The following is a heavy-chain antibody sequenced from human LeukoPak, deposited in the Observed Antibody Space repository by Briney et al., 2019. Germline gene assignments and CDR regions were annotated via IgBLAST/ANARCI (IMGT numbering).Heavy chain of an antibody. J-gene: IGHJ2*01. CDR1: GGSISSGDYY. CDR2: IYYSGST. CDR3: ASNWGPFWYFDL. D-gene: IGHD3-16*01. V-gene: IGHV4-30-4*01. Sequence: SQTLSLTCTVSGGSISSGDYYWSWIRQPPGKGLEWIGYIYYSGSTYYNPSLKSRVTISVDTTKNQFSLKLSPVTAADTAVYYCASNWGPFWYFDLWGRGTLVTVSS.